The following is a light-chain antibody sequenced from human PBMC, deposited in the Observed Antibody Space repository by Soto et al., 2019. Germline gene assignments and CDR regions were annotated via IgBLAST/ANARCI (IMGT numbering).Light chain of an antibody. CDR2: WAS. J-gene: IGKJ1*01. CDR3: QQYYSTPWT. CDR1: QSVFSNSNNKKY. V-gene: IGKV4-1*01. Sequence: DIVMTQSADSLAVSLGERATINCKSSQSVFSNSNNKKYLARYQQKPGQPPKLLIHWASIRESGVPDRFSGSGSGTDFTLTINSLQAEDVAVYYCQQYYSTPWTFGQGTKVEIK.